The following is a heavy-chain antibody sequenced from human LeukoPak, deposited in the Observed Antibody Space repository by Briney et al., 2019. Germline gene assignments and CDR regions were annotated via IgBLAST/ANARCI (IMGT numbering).Heavy chain of an antibody. CDR3: ARAGSIRFDY. Sequence: GGSLRLSCAASGFTFSSYSMNWVRQAPGKGLEWVSSISSSSSYIYYADSVKGRFTISRDNSKNTLYLQMISLRAEDTAVYYCARAGSIRFDYWGQGTLVTVSS. V-gene: IGHV3-21*04. CDR2: ISSSSSYI. CDR1: GFTFSSYS. J-gene: IGHJ4*02. D-gene: IGHD1-26*01.